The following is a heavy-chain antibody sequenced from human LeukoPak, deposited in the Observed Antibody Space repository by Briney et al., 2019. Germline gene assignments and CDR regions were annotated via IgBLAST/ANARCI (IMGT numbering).Heavy chain of an antibody. CDR1: GFTFSSYG. D-gene: IGHD3-22*01. CDR2: ISGSGGST. V-gene: IGHV3-23*01. CDR3: AKDWDDSSGYYYWYYYYYMDV. J-gene: IGHJ6*03. Sequence: GGSLRLSCPASGFTFSSYGMSWVRQAPGKGLEWVSAISGSGGSTYYADSVKGRFTISRDNSNKTLYLQMNSLRAEDTAVYYCAKDWDDSSGYYYWYYYYYMDVWGKGTTVTISS.